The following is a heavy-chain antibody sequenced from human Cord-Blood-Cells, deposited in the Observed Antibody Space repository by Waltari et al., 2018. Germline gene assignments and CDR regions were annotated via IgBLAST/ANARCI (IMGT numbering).Heavy chain of an antibody. CDR1: GGSFSGYY. Sequence: QVQLQQWGAGLLKPSETLSLTCAVYGGSFSGYYWSWIRQPPGKGLEWIGEINHSGSTNYNQSIKSGVTISVDTSKNQFSRKLSSVTAADTAVYYCARRDYDILTGYDYWGQGTLVTVSS. CDR2: INHSGST. CDR3: ARRDYDILTGYDY. D-gene: IGHD3-9*01. J-gene: IGHJ4*02. V-gene: IGHV4-34*01.